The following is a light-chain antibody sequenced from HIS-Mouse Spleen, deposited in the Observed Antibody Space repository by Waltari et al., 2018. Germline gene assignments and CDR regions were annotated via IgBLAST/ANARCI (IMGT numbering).Light chain of an antibody. J-gene: IGLJ1*01. V-gene: IGLV2-14*01. CDR1: SSDVGGYNY. CDR3: SSYTSSSTLV. Sequence: QSALTQPASVSGSPGQSITISCTGTSSDVGGYNYVSWYQQHPGKAPKLMIYEVSNRPSGVSNRFSGSKSGNPASLTISGLQAEEEADYYCSSYTSSSTLVFGTGTKVTVL. CDR2: EVS.